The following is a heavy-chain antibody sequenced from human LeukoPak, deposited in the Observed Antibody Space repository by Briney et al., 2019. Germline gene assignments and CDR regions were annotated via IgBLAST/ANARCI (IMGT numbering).Heavy chain of an antibody. V-gene: IGHV3-74*01. CDR1: GFTFSSYW. D-gene: IGHD5-18*01. CDR3: ARARYSYGPFDY. J-gene: IGHJ4*02. Sequence: PGGSLRLSCAASGFTFSSYWMHWVRQVPGKGLVWVSRSNSDGSSTSYADSVKGRFTISRDSAKHTVYLQMNRLSAEDTAVYYCARARYSYGPFDYWGQGSLVTVSS. CDR2: SNSDGSST.